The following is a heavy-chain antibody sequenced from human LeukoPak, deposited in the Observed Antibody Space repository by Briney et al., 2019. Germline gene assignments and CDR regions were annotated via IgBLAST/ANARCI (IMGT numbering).Heavy chain of an antibody. CDR1: GFSFNSYT. D-gene: IGHD2/OR15-2a*01. J-gene: IGHJ6*02. CDR2: ISPVSSYT. V-gene: IGHV3-21*01. Sequence: GGSLRLSCLASGFSFNSYTMNWVREAPGKGLEWVSTISPVSSYTWYAESVKGRFAISRDNPKNSLYLQMDSLRAEDTAVYYCVRDVSRRIGMDVWGQGTTVTVSS. CDR3: VRDVSRRIGMDV.